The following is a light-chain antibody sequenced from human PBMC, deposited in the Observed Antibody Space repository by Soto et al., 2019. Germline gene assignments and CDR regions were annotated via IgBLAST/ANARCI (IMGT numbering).Light chain of an antibody. Sequence: QSALTQPPSASGSPGQSVTISCTGTSSDVGGGYNYVSWYQHHPGKAPKLMIYEVSKRPSGVPDRFSGSKSGNTASLTVSGLQAEDEGDYFCSSYAGSNKLIFGGGTKLTVL. J-gene: IGLJ2*01. CDR2: EVS. CDR3: SSYAGSNKLI. CDR1: SSDVGGGYNY. V-gene: IGLV2-8*01.